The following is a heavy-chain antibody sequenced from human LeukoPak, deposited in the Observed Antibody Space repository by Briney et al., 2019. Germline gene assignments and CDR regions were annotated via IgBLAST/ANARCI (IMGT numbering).Heavy chain of an antibody. CDR1: GFTFSSYS. CDR3: ASGWSNDAFDI. V-gene: IGHV3-48*01. CDR2: ISSSSSTI. Sequence: GGSLRLSCAASGFTFSSYSMNWVREAPGKGLEWVSYISSSSSTIYYADSVKGRFTISRDNAKNSLYLQMNSLRAEDTAVYYCASGWSNDAFDIWGQGTMVTVSS. J-gene: IGHJ3*02. D-gene: IGHD6-19*01.